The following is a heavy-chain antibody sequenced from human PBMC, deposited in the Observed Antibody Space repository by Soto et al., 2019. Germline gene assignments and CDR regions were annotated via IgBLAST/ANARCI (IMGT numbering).Heavy chain of an antibody. D-gene: IGHD5-12*01. CDR1: GFTFSSYG. J-gene: IGHJ4*02. CDR3: AKDPLSGYESY. CDR2: ISYDGSNK. V-gene: IGHV3-30*18. Sequence: WGSLRLSCAASGFTFSSYGMHWVRQAPGKGLEWVAVISYDGSNKYYADSVKGRFTISRDNSKNTLYLQMNSLRAEDTAVYYCAKDPLSGYESYWGQGTLVTVSS.